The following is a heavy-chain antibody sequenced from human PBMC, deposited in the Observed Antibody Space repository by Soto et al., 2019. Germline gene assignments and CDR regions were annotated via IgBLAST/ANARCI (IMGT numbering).Heavy chain of an antibody. V-gene: IGHV1-18*01. J-gene: IGHJ6*02. CDR1: GYTFTSYG. Sequence: GASVKVSCKASGYTFTSYGISWVRQAPGQGLEWMGWISAYNGNTNYAQKLQGRVTMTTDTSTSTAYMELRSLRSDDTAAYYCARDRIYSSGWYGYYGMDVWGQGTTVTVSS. CDR3: ARDRIYSSGWYGYYGMDV. CDR2: ISAYNGNT. D-gene: IGHD6-19*01.